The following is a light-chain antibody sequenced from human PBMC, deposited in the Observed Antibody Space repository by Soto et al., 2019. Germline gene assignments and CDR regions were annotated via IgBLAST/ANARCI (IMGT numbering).Light chain of an antibody. V-gene: IGLV8-61*01. J-gene: IGLJ3*02. CDR3: ALYMGSGIWV. Sequence: QTVVTQEPSFSVSPGRTVTLTCGLSSGSVSTSYYPSWYQQTPGQAPRTLIYSTNTRSSGVPDRFSGSILGNKAALTIMGAQADDEADYYCALYMGSGIWVFGGGTKVTVL. CDR2: STN. CDR1: SGSVSTSYY.